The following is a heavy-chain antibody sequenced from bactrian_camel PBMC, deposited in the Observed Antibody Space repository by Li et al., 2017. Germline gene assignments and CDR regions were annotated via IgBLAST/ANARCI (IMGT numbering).Heavy chain of an antibody. D-gene: IGHD6*01. CDR1: GFPFSDYD. CDR3: AAGSPILYGGNCPLQSDYNY. V-gene: IGHV3S40*01. CDR2: INSGNGGR. J-gene: IGHJ4*01. Sequence: LVESGGGLVQPGGSLRLSCAASGFPFSDYDMSWVRQAPGKGLEWVSINSGNGGRYYADSVTGRFTISQDNAKNTLYLQMNSLKPEDTAMYFCAAGSPILYGGNCPLQSDYNYWGQGTQVTVS.